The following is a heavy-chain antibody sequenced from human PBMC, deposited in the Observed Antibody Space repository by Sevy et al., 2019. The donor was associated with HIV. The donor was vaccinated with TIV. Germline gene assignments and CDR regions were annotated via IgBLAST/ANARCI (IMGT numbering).Heavy chain of an antibody. CDR3: ASSNWVTATNGFSKLYYFDY. V-gene: IGHV4-4*07. D-gene: IGHD7-27*01. CDR2: INTTGST. Sequence: SETLSLTCTVSGDSFSSYFWAWIRQPAGKGLEWIGRINTTGSTNYNPSLKSRVTMSVDTSKSQFSLKVTSLTAADTAIYFCASSNWVTATNGFSKLYYFDYWGQGSLVTVSS. J-gene: IGHJ4*02. CDR1: GDSFSSYF.